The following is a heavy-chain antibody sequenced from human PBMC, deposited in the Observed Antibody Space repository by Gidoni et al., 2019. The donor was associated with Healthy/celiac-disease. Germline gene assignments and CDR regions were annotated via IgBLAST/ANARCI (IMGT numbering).Heavy chain of an antibody. CDR3: AREEGVTAGGFDY. Sequence: QVQLVESGGGVVQPGRSLRLSCAASGFTFSSYGMHWVRQAPGKGLEWVAVIWYDGSNKYYADSVKGRFTISRDNSKNTLYLQMNSLRAEDTAVYYCAREEGVTAGGFDYWGQGTLVTVSS. CDR2: IWYDGSNK. J-gene: IGHJ4*02. V-gene: IGHV3-33*01. CDR1: GFTFSSYG. D-gene: IGHD2-21*02.